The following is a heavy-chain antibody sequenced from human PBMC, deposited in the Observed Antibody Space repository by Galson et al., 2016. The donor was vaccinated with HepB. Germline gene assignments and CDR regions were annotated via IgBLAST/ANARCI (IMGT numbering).Heavy chain of an antibody. D-gene: IGHD2-15*01. J-gene: IGHJ4*02. Sequence: SLRLSCAASGFTFTTYWMTWVRQAPGKGLEWVANIKQDGSEKYYVDPVKGRFTISRDNAKNSLYLQMNSLRAEDTAVYYCATPDEGSGRIFDYWGQGTLVTVSS. V-gene: IGHV3-7*03. CDR3: ATPDEGSGRIFDY. CDR1: GFTFTTYW. CDR2: IKQDGSEK.